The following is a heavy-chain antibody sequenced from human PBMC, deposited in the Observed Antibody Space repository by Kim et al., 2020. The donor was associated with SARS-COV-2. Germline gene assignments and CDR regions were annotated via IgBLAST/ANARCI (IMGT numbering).Heavy chain of an antibody. CDR2: TYYSSKWYN. V-gene: IGHV6-1*01. CDR3: ARGQASAFDY. CDR1: GDSVSSNNVA. J-gene: IGHJ4*02. Sequence: SQTISLTCAISGDSVSSNNVAWNWIRQSPSRGLEWLGRTYYSSKWYNDYAVSVKSRITINPDTSKNQFSLHLNSVTPEDTAVYYCARGQASAFDYWGQGTLVTVSS.